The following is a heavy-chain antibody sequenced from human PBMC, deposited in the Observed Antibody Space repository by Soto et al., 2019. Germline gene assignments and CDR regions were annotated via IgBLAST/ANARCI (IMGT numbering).Heavy chain of an antibody. Sequence: GGSLRLSCAASGFTFSSLWMTWVRQVPGKGLEWVANIKEDGSEKHYVDSVKGRFTISRDNAKNSLYLQMNSLRAEDTAVYYCARDPVDFDYWGQGTLVTVSS. D-gene: IGHD2-15*01. V-gene: IGHV3-7*01. CDR1: GFTFSSLW. CDR3: ARDPVDFDY. J-gene: IGHJ4*02. CDR2: IKEDGSEK.